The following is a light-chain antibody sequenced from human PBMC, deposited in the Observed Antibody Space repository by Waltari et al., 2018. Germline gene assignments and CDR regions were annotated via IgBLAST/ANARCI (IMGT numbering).Light chain of an antibody. CDR3: YATDTSGGA. Sequence: SDELTQPPSVSVSPGQTARSTCSGGALTKKYASWFQQKSGQAPVLVIRDDTKRPSAIPERFSGSSSGTMATLIISGAQVEDEADYYCYATDTSGGAFGGGTRLTVL. CDR2: DDT. V-gene: IGLV3-10*01. CDR1: ALTKKY. J-gene: IGLJ2*01.